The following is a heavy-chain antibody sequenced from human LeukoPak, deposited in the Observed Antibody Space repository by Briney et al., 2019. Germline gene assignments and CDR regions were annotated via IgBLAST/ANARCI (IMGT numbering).Heavy chain of an antibody. CDR2: IIPILGIA. V-gene: IGHV1-69*04. J-gene: IGHJ4*02. CDR3: ARVSLVGMATGYFDY. CDR1: GYTFTSYG. Sequence: SVKVSCKASGYTFTSYGISWVRQAPGQGLEWMGRIIPILGIANYAQRFQGRVTITTDKSTSTAYMELSSLRSEDTAVYYCARVSLVGMATGYFDYWGQGTLVTVSS. D-gene: IGHD5-24*01.